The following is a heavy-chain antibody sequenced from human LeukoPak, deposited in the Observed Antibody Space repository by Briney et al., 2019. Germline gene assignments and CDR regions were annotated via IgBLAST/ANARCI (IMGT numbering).Heavy chain of an antibody. Sequence: SETLSLTCTVSGGSIGTYYWSWIRQPAGKGLEWIGRIYTSGSTNYNPSLKSRVTISVDKSKNQFSLKLSSVTAADTAVYYCARDLTTFTRGWYYFDYWGQGTLVTVSS. J-gene: IGHJ4*02. CDR1: GGSIGTYY. CDR2: IYTSGST. V-gene: IGHV4-4*07. CDR3: ARDLTTFTRGWYYFDY. D-gene: IGHD6-19*01.